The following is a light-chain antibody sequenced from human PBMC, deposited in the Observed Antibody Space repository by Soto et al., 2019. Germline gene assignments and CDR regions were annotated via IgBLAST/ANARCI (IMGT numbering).Light chain of an antibody. V-gene: IGKV1-33*01. CDR2: DAS. J-gene: IGKJ4*01. Sequence: DIPMTQSPSSLSASVGDRVTITCQASQDIKNYLNWYQQKSGKAPKLLIYDASDLETGVPSRFSGSGSGTDFTFTINSLQPEDIAQYYCQQYDNLPLTFGGGTKVEIK. CDR1: QDIKNY. CDR3: QQYDNLPLT.